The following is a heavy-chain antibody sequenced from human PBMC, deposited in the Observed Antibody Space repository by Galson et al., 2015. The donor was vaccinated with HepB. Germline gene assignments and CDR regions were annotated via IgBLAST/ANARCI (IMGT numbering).Heavy chain of an antibody. J-gene: IGHJ4*02. CDR1: GFTFSIYA. Sequence: SLRLSCAASGFTFSIYAMSWVRRAPGKGLEWVSVIGGIDGNTYYADSVKGRFTISRDNSKNTLYLQMDSLRAEDTAFYYCAKDLRGSTWNGLWGQGTLVTVSS. CDR3: AKDLRGSTWNGL. CDR2: IGGIDGNT. D-gene: IGHD6-13*01. V-gene: IGHV3-23*01.